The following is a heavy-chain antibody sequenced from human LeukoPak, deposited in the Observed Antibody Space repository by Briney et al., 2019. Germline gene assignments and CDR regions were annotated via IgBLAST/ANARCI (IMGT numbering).Heavy chain of an antibody. J-gene: IGHJ4*02. Sequence: SETLSLTCTVSGGSISSSNYYWGWIRQPPGKGLEWIGSIYYSGTTYYNPSLKSRVTISVDTSKNQFSLKLSSVTAADTAAYYCRLWFGELGIDYWGQGTLVTVSS. D-gene: IGHD3-10*01. CDR3: RLWFGELGIDY. V-gene: IGHV4-39*01. CDR1: GGSISSSNYY. CDR2: IYYSGTT.